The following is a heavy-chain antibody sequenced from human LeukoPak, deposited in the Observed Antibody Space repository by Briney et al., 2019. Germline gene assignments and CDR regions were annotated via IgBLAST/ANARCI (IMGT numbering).Heavy chain of an antibody. CDR1: GGSISSGGYY. Sequence: SETLSLTCTVSGGSISSGGYYWSWIRQHPGKGLEWIGYIYYSGSTYYNPSLKSRVTISVDTSKNQFSLKLSSVTAADTAVYYCARSPGAAIRSSGKNWFDPWGQGTLVTVS. V-gene: IGHV4-31*03. D-gene: IGHD2-2*01. CDR3: ARSPGAAIRSSGKNWFDP. J-gene: IGHJ5*02. CDR2: IYYSGST.